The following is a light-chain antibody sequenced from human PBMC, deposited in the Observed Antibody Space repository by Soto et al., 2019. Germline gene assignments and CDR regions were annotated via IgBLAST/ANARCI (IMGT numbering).Light chain of an antibody. CDR2: AAS. CDR3: QQSYSTPWT. CDR1: QSISSY. Sequence: DIQMAQSPSSLSASVRDRFSITCLASQSISSYLNWYQQKPGKAPKLLIYAASSLQSGVPSRFSGSGSGTDFTLTISSLQPEDFATYYCQQSYSTPWTFGQGTKVDIK. V-gene: IGKV1-39*01. J-gene: IGKJ1*01.